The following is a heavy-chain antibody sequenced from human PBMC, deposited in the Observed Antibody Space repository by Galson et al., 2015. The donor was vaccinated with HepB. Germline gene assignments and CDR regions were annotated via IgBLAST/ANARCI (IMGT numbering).Heavy chain of an antibody. CDR1: GGSISSYY. V-gene: IGHV4-59*01. Sequence: ETLSLTCTVSGGSISSYYWSWIRQPPGKGLEWIGYIHYSGSTNYNPSLKSRVTISVDTSKNQFSLKLSSVTAADTAVYYCARDARYWTGAFDIWGQGTMVTVSS. J-gene: IGHJ3*02. CDR2: IHYSGST. CDR3: ARDARYWTGAFDI. D-gene: IGHD3-9*01.